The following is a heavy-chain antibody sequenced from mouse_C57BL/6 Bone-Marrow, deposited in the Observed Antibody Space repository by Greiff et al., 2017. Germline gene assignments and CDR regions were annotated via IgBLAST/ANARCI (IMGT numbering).Heavy chain of an antibody. D-gene: IGHD2-1*01. V-gene: IGHV1-55*01. Sequence: QVQLQQPGAELVKPGASVKMSCKASGYTFTSYWITWVKQRPGQGLEWIGDIYPGSGSTNYNEKFKSKATLTVDTSSSTAYMQLSSLTSEYSAVYYCSRWTLYYGNYGAMDYWGQGTSGTVSS. J-gene: IGHJ4*01. CDR3: SRWTLYYGNYGAMDY. CDR1: GYTFTSYW. CDR2: IYPGSGST.